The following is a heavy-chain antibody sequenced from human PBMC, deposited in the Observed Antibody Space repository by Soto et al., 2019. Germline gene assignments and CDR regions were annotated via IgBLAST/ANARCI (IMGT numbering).Heavy chain of an antibody. D-gene: IGHD3-22*01. Sequence: EVQLVESGGGLVKPGGSLRLSCAASGFTFSSYSMNWVRQAPGKGLEWVSYISSSSSYIYYADSVKGRFTISRDNAKNSLYLQMNSLRAEDTAVYYCARDKDMDGSGYSDGMDVWGQGTTVTVSS. J-gene: IGHJ6*02. CDR1: GFTFSSYS. V-gene: IGHV3-21*01. CDR3: ARDKDMDGSGYSDGMDV. CDR2: ISSSSSYI.